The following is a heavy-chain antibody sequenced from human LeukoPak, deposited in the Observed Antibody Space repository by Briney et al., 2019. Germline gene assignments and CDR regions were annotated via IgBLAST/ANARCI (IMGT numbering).Heavy chain of an antibody. CDR3: ARLRKGATYYYYYYMDV. D-gene: IGHD1-26*01. J-gene: IGHJ6*03. CDR1: GYTFTSYG. Sequence: GASVKVSCKASGYTFTSYGISWVRQAPGQGLEGMGWISAYNGNTNYAQKLQVSVTMTTDTSTSKAYMELRSLRSDDTAVYYCARLRKGATYYYYYYMDVWGKGTTVTVSS. V-gene: IGHV1-18*01. CDR2: ISAYNGNT.